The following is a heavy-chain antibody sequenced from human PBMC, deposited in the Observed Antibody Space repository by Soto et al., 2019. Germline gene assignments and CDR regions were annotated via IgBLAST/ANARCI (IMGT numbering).Heavy chain of an antibody. V-gene: IGHV5-51*01. CDR2: IYPGDSDT. D-gene: IGHD3-22*01. J-gene: IGHJ4*02. CDR1: GYSFGNYW. Sequence: GESLKISCQASGYSFGNYWVAWVRQRPGKGLEWMGIIYPGDSDTRYSPSFQGQVTFSADKSILTAYLQWSSLKAADTAVYYCARSSEPGGYSDYFNFWGQGTLVTVSS. CDR3: ARSSEPGGYSDYFNF.